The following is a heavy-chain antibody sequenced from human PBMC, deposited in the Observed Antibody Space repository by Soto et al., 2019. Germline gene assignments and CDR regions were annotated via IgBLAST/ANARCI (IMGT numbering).Heavy chain of an antibody. CDR1: GYTFTGYY. J-gene: IGHJ3*02. Sequence: QVQLVQSGAEVKKPGASVKVSCKASGYTFTGYYMHWVRQAPGQGLEWMGWINPNSGGTNYAQKFQGCVTMTRDTSIITAYMGLGRLRSDDTAVYYCARGHRSGGRSSSWYDSGAFDIWGQGTMVTVSS. CDR2: INPNSGGT. V-gene: IGHV1-2*04. D-gene: IGHD6-13*01. CDR3: ARGHRSGGRSSSWYDSGAFDI.